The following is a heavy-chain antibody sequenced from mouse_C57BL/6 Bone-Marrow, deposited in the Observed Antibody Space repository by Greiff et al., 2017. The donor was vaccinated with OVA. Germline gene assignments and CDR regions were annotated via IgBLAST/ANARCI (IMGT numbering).Heavy chain of an antibody. CDR2: SRNKANDYTT. J-gene: IGHJ1*03. CDR1: GFTFSDFY. V-gene: IGHV7-1*01. Sequence: EVQLVESGGGLVQSGRSLRLSCATSGFTFSDFYMEWVRQAPGKGLEWIAASRNKANDYTTEYSASVKGRFIVSRDTSQSILYLQMNALRAEDTAIYYCARDVRNWYFDVWGTGTTVTVSS. CDR3: ARDVRNWYFDV.